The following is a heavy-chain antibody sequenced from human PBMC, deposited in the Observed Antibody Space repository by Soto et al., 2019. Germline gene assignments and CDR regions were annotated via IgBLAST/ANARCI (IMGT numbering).Heavy chain of an antibody. CDR2: IIPIFGTA. D-gene: IGHD3-3*01. CDR3: ASVFWSGREGYYYYGMDV. CDR1: GGTFSSYA. V-gene: IGHV1-69*13. J-gene: IGHJ6*02. Sequence: ASVKVSCKASGGTFSSYAISWVRQAPGQGLEWMGGIIPIFGTANYAQKFQGRVTITADESTSTAYMELSSLRSEDTAVYYCASVFWSGREGYYYYGMDVWGQGTTVTVSS.